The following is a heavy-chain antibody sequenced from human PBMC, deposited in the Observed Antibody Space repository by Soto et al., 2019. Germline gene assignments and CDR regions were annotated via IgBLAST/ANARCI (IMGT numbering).Heavy chain of an antibody. J-gene: IGHJ3*02. CDR3: ARKGQWLAKVFDI. D-gene: IGHD6-19*01. Sequence: GESLKISCKGSGYSFTNYWIGWVRQKPGKGLEWMGIIYPPDSDTRYSPSFEGQVTISADKSITTAYLQWSSLRASDTAMYYCARKGQWLAKVFDIWGQGKMVTVSS. CDR1: GYSFTNYW. V-gene: IGHV5-51*01. CDR2: IYPPDSDT.